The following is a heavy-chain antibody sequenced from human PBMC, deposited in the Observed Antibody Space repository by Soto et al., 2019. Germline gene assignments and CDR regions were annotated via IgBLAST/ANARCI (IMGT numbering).Heavy chain of an antibody. Sequence: GASVNVSCKASGVTFSSYTISWVRQAPVQGLEWMGTIIHLLGIANYAQKFQGRVTNTADKSTSTAYMELSSLRSEDTAVYYCASLPMTTLRYYYYYMDVWGKGTTVTVSS. J-gene: IGHJ6*03. D-gene: IGHD4-4*01. CDR1: GVTFSSYT. CDR2: IIHLLGIA. CDR3: ASLPMTTLRYYYYYMDV. V-gene: IGHV1-69*02.